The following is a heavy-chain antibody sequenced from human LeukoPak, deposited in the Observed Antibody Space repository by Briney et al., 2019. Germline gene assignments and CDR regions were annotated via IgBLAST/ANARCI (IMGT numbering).Heavy chain of an antibody. Sequence: SETLSLTCTVSGSSISSSSYSWGWIRQPPGKGLEWIGSIYYSGSTYYNPSLKSRVTISVDTSKNQFSLKLSSVTAADTAVYYCARLPNYYDSSGYYYYFDYWGQGTLVTVSS. J-gene: IGHJ4*02. D-gene: IGHD3-22*01. V-gene: IGHV4-39*01. CDR3: ARLPNYYDSSGYYYYFDY. CDR2: IYYSGST. CDR1: GSSISSSSYS.